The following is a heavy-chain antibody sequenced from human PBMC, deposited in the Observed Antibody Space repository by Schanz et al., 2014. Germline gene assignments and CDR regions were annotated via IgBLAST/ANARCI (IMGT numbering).Heavy chain of an antibody. CDR3: AKVRYSSGWRGDYFDE. Sequence: VQLVESGGGVVQPGRSLRLSCVASGFTFSSYDVFWVRQAPGKGLEWVSAISASGGTTYYADSVKGRFTISRDNSKNTLYLQMNSLRAEDTAVYYCAKVRYSSGWRGDYFDEWGQGTLVTVSS. CDR1: GFTFSSYD. D-gene: IGHD6-25*01. V-gene: IGHV3-23*04. J-gene: IGHJ4*02. CDR2: ISASGGTT.